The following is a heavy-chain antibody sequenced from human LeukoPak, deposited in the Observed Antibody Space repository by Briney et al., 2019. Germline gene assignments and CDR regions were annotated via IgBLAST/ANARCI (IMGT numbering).Heavy chain of an antibody. CDR1: GFTFSSIA. CDR3: AKGQELDDGVFDS. CDR2: IRSNGETT. D-gene: IGHD1-1*01. J-gene: IGHJ4*02. V-gene: IGHV3-23*01. Sequence: GGSLRLSCAASGFTFSSIAMTWVRQAPGKGLEWVSTIRSNGETTYNADSVKGRFTISRDNSKKTLYLQLNSLRVEDTAIYYCAKGQELDDGVFDSWGQGTLVTVFS.